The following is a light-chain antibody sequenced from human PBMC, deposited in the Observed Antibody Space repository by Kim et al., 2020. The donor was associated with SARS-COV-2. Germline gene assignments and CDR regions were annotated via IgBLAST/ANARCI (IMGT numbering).Light chain of an antibody. V-gene: IGKV1-16*02. CDR2: AAS. J-gene: IGKJ4*01. CDR3: QQYSHYPRT. Sequence: ASVGDRVAITCRASQDITNYLVWFRQKPGPAPQSLVYAASVLQSGVPPKFSGSGSGTNFSLTIASLQPEDFATYYCQQYSHYPRTFGGGTRVEIK. CDR1: QDITNY.